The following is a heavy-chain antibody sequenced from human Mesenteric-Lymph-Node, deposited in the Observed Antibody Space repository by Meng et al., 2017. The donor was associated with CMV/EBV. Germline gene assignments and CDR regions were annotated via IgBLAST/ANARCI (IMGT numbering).Heavy chain of an antibody. V-gene: IGHV5-51*01. Sequence: GESLKISCKGSGYSFTSYWIGWVRQMPGKGLEWMGIIYPGDSDTKFSPPFQGQVTISVDKSISTAYLEWSSLKASDTAMYYCATTGFDFWGDQYYAGVDVWGQGTPVTVSS. J-gene: IGHJ6*02. CDR2: IYPGDSDT. CDR3: ATTGFDFWGDQYYAGVDV. CDR1: GYSFTSYW. D-gene: IGHD3-3*01.